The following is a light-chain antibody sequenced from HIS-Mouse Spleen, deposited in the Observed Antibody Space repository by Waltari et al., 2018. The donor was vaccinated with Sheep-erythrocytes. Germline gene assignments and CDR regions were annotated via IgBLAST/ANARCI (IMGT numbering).Light chain of an antibody. Sequence: EIVLTQSPATLSLSPGERATLTCRASQSVSSYVAWYQQKPGQAHRLLIYDASNRATGIPARFSGSGSGTDFTLNISSLEPEDFAVYYCQQRSNWLTFGGGTKVEIK. CDR2: DAS. J-gene: IGKJ4*01. V-gene: IGKV3-11*01. CDR1: QSVSSY. CDR3: QQRSNWLT.